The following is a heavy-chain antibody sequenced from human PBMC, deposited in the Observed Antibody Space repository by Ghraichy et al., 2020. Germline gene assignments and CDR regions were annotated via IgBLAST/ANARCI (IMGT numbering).Heavy chain of an antibody. CDR1: GGSFSGYY. CDR2: INHSGST. Sequence: SETLSLTCAVYGGSFSGYYWSWIRQPPGKGLEWIGEINHSGSTNYNPSLKSRVTMSVDTSKNQFSLKLSSVTAADTAVYYCARPPGLTRTSGRFDPWGQGTLVTVSS. J-gene: IGHJ5*02. D-gene: IGHD3-16*01. CDR3: ARPPGLTRTSGRFDP. V-gene: IGHV4-34*01.